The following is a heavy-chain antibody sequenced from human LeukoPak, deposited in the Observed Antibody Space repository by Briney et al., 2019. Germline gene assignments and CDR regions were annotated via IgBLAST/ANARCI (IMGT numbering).Heavy chain of an antibody. J-gene: IGHJ3*02. D-gene: IGHD6-19*01. CDR2: ISGYNGNT. CDR1: GYTFTSYG. V-gene: IGHV1-18*01. CDR3: ARGSSGWYTQSAFDI. Sequence: ASVKVSCKASGYTFTSYGISWVRQAPGQGLEWMGWISGYNGNTNYAQKLQGRVTMTTDTSTSTAYMELRSLRSDDTAVYYCARGSSGWYTQSAFDIWGQGTVVTVSS.